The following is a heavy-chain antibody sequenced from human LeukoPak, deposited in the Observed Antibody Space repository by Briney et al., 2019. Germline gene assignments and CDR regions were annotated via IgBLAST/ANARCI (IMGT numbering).Heavy chain of an antibody. D-gene: IGHD3-3*01. V-gene: IGHV3-15*01. CDR3: AAADFGHDY. J-gene: IGHJ4*02. Sequence: GGSLRLSCATSGLSFSDTWMSWVRQAPGKGLEWIGRVKRKIDGETIDYAAPVKGRFTISRDDSKTTLFLQMDSLKTEDTAVYYRAAADFGHDYWGQGTLVAVSP. CDR1: GLSFSDTW. CDR2: VKRKIDGETI.